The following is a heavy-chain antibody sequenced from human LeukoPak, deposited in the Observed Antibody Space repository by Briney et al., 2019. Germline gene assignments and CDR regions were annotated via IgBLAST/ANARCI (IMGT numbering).Heavy chain of an antibody. Sequence: PGGSLRLSCAASGFTFRSYGLHWVRQAPGKGLEWVASIRYDDSKIYYADSVKGRFTISRDNSKNTLYLQMNSLRADDTAVYYCAELGITMIGGVWGKGTTVTISS. V-gene: IGHV3-30*02. D-gene: IGHD3-10*02. CDR3: AELGITMIGGV. CDR1: GFTFRSYG. J-gene: IGHJ6*04. CDR2: IRYDDSKI.